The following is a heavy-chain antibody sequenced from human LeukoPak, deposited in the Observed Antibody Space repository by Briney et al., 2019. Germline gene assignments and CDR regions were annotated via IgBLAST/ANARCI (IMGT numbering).Heavy chain of an antibody. Sequence: PGGSLRLSCAASGFTFSNAWMSWVRQAPGKGLEWVGRIKSKTDGGTSDYAAPVKGRFTISRDDSRDTLYLQMNSLKTEDTAVYYCITARNYYDSSGYYYVDYWGQGTLVTVSS. CDR2: IKSKTDGGTS. CDR3: ITARNYYDSSGYYYVDY. V-gene: IGHV3-15*01. D-gene: IGHD3-22*01. CDR1: GFTFSNAW. J-gene: IGHJ4*02.